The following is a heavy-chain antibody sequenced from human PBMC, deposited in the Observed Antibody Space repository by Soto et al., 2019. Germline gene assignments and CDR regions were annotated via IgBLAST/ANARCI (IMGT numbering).Heavy chain of an antibody. V-gene: IGHV1-8*01. J-gene: IGHJ4*02. D-gene: IGHD1-7*01. CDR1: GDTFTSYD. CDR2: VNPNSGNT. Sequence: ASVKVSCKASGDTFTSYDINWVRQATGQGLEWMGWVNPNSGNTGYAQKFQGRVTITRDTSASTAYMERSSLRSEETAVYYCAKPRRNWNFSPFDYWGQGTLVPVSS. CDR3: AKPRRNWNFSPFDY.